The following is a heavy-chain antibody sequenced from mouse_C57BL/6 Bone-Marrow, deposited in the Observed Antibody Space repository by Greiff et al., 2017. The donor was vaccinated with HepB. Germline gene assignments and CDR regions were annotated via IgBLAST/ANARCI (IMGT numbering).Heavy chain of an antibody. CDR2: IRSKSSNYAT. CDR3: VREGLRGYYVGIDY. D-gene: IGHD2-3*01. CDR1: GFTFNTYA. V-gene: IGHV10-3*01. Sequence: EVHLVESGGGLVQPKGSLKLSCAASGFTFNTYAMHWVRQAPGKGLEWVARIRSKSSNYATYYADSVKDRFTISRDDSQSMLYLQMNNLKTEDTAMYYCVREGLRGYYVGIDYWGQGTTLTVSS. J-gene: IGHJ2*01.